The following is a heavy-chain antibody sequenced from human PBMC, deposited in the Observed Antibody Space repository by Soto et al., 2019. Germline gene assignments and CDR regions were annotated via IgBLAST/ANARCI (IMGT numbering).Heavy chain of an antibody. J-gene: IGHJ6*03. CDR3: ARGGISHWAYFYYMDV. Sequence: SETLSLTCVVSGGSLSDYFWSWIRQPPGMALEWIGEINHLGSINYNPSLKSRVSMSVDTSKNQFSLTLNSVTAADTATYYCARGGISHWAYFYYMDVWDRGTTVTVSS. D-gene: IGHD2-21*01. CDR2: INHLGSI. CDR1: GGSLSDYF. V-gene: IGHV4-34*01.